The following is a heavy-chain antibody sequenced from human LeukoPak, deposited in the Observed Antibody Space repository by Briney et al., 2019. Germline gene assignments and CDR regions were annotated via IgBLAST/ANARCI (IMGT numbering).Heavy chain of an antibody. J-gene: IGHJ5*02. CDR3: ARFFRQLAESWFDP. CDR1: GGSISSSAYY. CDR2: IYYSGST. D-gene: IGHD6-6*01. V-gene: IGHV4-39*07. Sequence: KPSETLSLTCTVSGGSISSSAYYWGWIRQPPGKGLEWIGSIYYSGSTYYNPSLKSRVTISVDTSKNQFSLKLSSVTAADTAVYYCARFFRQLAESWFDPWGQGTLVTVSS.